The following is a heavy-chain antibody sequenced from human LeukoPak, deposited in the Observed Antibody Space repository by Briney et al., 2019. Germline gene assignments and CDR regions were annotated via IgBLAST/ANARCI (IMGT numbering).Heavy chain of an antibody. CDR1: GYSYTSNY. CDR3: ARDQEAFDY. J-gene: IGHJ4*02. CDR2: IYPRDGST. Sequence: ASVKVSCKASGYSYTSNYIHWVRQAPGQGLEWMGMIYPRDGSTSYAQKFQGRVTVTRDTSTSTVHMELSGLRSEDTAVYYCARDQEAFDYWGQGTLVTVSS. V-gene: IGHV1-46*01.